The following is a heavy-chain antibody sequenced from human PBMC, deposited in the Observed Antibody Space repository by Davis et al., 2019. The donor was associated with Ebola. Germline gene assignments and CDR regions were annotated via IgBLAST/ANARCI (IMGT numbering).Heavy chain of an antibody. CDR1: GGSISSGGYY. D-gene: IGHD2/OR15-2a*01. J-gene: IGHJ3*02. Sequence: PSETLSLTCTVSGGSISSGGYYWSWIRQPPGKGLEWIGYIYYSGSSTYNPSLKSRVTISVDTSKNQFSLKLSSVTAADTAVYYCARDISTTVSACDIWGQGTMVTVSS. V-gene: IGHV4-61*08. CDR3: ARDISTTVSACDI. CDR2: IYYSGSS.